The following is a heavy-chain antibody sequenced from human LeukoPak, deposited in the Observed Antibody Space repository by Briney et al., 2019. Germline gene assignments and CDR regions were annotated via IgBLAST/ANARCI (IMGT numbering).Heavy chain of an antibody. J-gene: IGHJ4*02. CDR3: AREFDY. CDR1: GFTFNTYN. V-gene: IGHV3-21*01. Sequence: GGSLRLSCAASGFTFNTYNMNWVRQAPGKGLEWVSYISSSSSYIYYADSVKGRFTISRDDAKNSLYLQMNILRAEDTSVYYCAREFDYWGQGTLVTVSS. CDR2: ISSSSSYI.